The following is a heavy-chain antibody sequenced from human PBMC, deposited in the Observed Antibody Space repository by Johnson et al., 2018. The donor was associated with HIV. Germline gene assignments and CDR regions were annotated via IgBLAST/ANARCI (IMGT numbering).Heavy chain of an antibody. Sequence: VQLVEPGGGLVQPGGSLRLSCAASGFTFSSYAMHWVRQAPGKGLEYVSAISSKGGSTYHENSVKGRYTISRNNSKNTLYMQMKSLRGEDTAVCYCAKPGSSSCYFDACDIWCEGTMVTVSS. J-gene: IGHJ3*02. CDR2: ISSKGGST. CDR1: GFTFSSYA. D-gene: IGHD6-13*01. V-gene: IGHV3-64*01. CDR3: AKPGSSSCYFDACDI.